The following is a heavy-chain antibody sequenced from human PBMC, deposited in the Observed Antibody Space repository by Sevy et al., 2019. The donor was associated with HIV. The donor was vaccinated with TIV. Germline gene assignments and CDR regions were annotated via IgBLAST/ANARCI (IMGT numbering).Heavy chain of an antibody. D-gene: IGHD3-22*01. Sequence: GGSLRLSCAASGFTFSNAWMNWVRQAPGKGLEWVGRIKSKTDGGTTDYSAPVKGRFTISRDDSKTTLFLQMNSLKTEDTAVYYCTTDPDYYDTTAYQPYFDYWGQGTLVTVSS. CDR2: IKSKTDGGTT. J-gene: IGHJ4*02. CDR3: TTDPDYYDTTAYQPYFDY. V-gene: IGHV3-15*07. CDR1: GFTFSNAW.